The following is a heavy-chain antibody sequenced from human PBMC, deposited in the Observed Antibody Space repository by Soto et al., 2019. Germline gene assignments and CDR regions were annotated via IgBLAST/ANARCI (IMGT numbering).Heavy chain of an antibody. J-gene: IGHJ6*02. V-gene: IGHV3-23*01. CDR3: AREKVDILTGYEYYYYGMDV. D-gene: IGHD3-9*01. CDR1: GFTFSSYA. Sequence: EVQLLESGGGLVQPGGSLRLSCAASGFTFSSYAMSWVRQAPGKGLEWVSAISSSGSTIYYADSVKGRFTISRDNAKNSLYLQMNSLRAEDTAVYYCAREKVDILTGYEYYYYGMDVWGQGTTVTVSS. CDR2: ISSSGSTI.